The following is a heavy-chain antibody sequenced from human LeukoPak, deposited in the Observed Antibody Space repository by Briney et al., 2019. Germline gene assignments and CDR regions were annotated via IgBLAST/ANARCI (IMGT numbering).Heavy chain of an antibody. CDR2: IKEDGNEK. CDR1: GFTFSTYW. CDR3: ARGAYCDGTSCQSFFDY. V-gene: IGHV3-7*01. Sequence: PGGSLRLSCAASGFTFSTYWITWVRQAPGEGLEWVANIKEDGNEKYYVDSVKGRFTSSRDNAKNSVYVQLNSLRSEDTAVYYCARGAYCDGTSCQSFFDYWGQGALVTVSS. D-gene: IGHD2-2*01. J-gene: IGHJ4*02.